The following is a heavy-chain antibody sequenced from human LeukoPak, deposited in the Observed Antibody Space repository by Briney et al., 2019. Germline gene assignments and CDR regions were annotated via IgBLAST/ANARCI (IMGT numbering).Heavy chain of an antibody. CDR2: ISYDGSNK. CDR1: GFTFSTYA. J-gene: IGHJ4*02. Sequence: GGSLRLSCAASGFTFSTYAMHWVRQAPGKGLEWVAVISYDGSNKYYADSVKGRFTISRDNSKNTLYLQMNSLRAEDTAVYYCAKVLLPNTVVVPAAIDPLYFDYWGQGTLVTVSS. D-gene: IGHD2-2*01. V-gene: IGHV3-30-3*01. CDR3: AKVLLPNTVVVPAAIDPLYFDY.